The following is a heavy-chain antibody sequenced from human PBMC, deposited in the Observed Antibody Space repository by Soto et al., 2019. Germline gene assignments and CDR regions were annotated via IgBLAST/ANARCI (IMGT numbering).Heavy chain of an antibody. J-gene: IGHJ4*02. CDR3: ARELWASPHQNCDY. Sequence: GGSLRLSCAASGFTFSSYAMHWVRQAPGKGLEWVAVISYDGSNKYYADSVKGRFTISRDNSKNTLYLQMNSLRAEDTAVYYCARELWASPHQNCDYGGQGTLVPVSS. CDR2: ISYDGSNK. CDR1: GFTFSSYA. D-gene: IGHD2-21*01. V-gene: IGHV3-30-3*01.